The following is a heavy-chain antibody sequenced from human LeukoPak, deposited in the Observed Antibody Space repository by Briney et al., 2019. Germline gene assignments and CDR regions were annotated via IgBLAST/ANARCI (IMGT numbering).Heavy chain of an antibody. D-gene: IGHD3-22*01. Sequence: ASVKVSCKASGYTFTAYYMHWVRQAPGQGLEWMGWINPNSGGTNYAQKFQGRVTMTRDTSISTAYMGVSRLRADDTAMYYCVIDYYDSSGFGAFDIWGQGTMVTVSS. CDR1: GYTFTAYY. J-gene: IGHJ3*02. V-gene: IGHV1-2*02. CDR3: VIDYYDSSGFGAFDI. CDR2: INPNSGGT.